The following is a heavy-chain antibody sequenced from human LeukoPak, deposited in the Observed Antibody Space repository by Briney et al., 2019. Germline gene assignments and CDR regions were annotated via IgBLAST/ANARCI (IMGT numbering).Heavy chain of an antibody. Sequence: GGSLRLSCAASGFTFSSYSMNWVRQAPGKGLEWVSYISSSSSTIYYADSVKGRFTISRDNAKNSLYLQMNSLRAEDTAVYYCARAFYDSSGYRPVDYWGQGTLVTVSS. CDR1: GFTFSSYS. CDR2: ISSSSSTI. D-gene: IGHD3-22*01. V-gene: IGHV3-48*01. CDR3: ARAFYDSSGYRPVDY. J-gene: IGHJ4*02.